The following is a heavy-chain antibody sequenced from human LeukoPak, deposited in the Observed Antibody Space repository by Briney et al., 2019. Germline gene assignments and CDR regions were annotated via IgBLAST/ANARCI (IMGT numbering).Heavy chain of an antibody. CDR1: GVSINSYY. CDR2: IYYSGST. V-gene: IGHV4-59*12. J-gene: IGHJ4*02. CDR3: GSTSYNPSLKSRVTISVDTPKNQFSLKLSSLTAADTAGYYCARVCSAGSCYGLGVIEY. D-gene: IGHD3-10*01. Sequence: PSEPLSLTCTVSGVSINSYYWSWIRQPPGKELEWIGFIYYSGSTSYNLSLKSRVTISVDTHKNEFSLTLSSLTAAHRAVYYCGSTSYNPSLKSRVTISVDTPKNQFSLKLSSLTAADTAGYYCARVCSAGSCYGLGVIEYWGQGTLVTVSS.